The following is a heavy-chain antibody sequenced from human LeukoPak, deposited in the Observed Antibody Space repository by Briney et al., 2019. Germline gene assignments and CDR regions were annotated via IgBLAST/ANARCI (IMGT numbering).Heavy chain of an antibody. J-gene: IGHJ4*02. CDR1: GFTFSSYA. V-gene: IGHV3-23*01. CDR2: ISGSGGST. Sequence: GGSLRLSCAASGFTFSSYAMSWVRQAPGKGLVWVSAISGSGGSTYYADSVKGRFTISRDNSKNTLYLQMNSLRAEDTAVYYCAKDGKRFGERFDYWGQGTLVTVSS. D-gene: IGHD3-10*01. CDR3: AKDGKRFGERFDY.